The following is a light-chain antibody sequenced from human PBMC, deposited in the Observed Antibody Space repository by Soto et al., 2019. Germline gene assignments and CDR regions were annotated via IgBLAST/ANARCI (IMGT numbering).Light chain of an antibody. Sequence: EILMTQSPATQSVSPGERATLFCRASQSISRNLAWYQQKPGQAPRLLIYGASTRATGIPPRFSGSESGTQFTLTISNLQSEDFAVYYCQQYNKRPPITFGQGTRLEI. CDR3: QQYNKRPPIT. CDR1: QSISRN. CDR2: GAS. J-gene: IGKJ5*01. V-gene: IGKV3-15*01.